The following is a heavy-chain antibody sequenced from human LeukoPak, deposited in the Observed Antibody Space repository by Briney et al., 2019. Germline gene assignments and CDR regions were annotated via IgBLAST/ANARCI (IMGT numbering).Heavy chain of an antibody. V-gene: IGHV3-7*01. D-gene: IGHD2-15*01. J-gene: IGHJ3*02. CDR3: ARHRSGGSQDDAFDI. CDR1: EFTFSTYW. Sequence: PGGSLRLSCAASEFTFSTYWMSWVRQAPGKGLEWVADIKQDGSEKYYVHSVKGRFIISRQNAKNSLFLQMNSLRAEDTAVYYCARHRSGGSQDDAFDIWGQGTMVTVSS. CDR2: IKQDGSEK.